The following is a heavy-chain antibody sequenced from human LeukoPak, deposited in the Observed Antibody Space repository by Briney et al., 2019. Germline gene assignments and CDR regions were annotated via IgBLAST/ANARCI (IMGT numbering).Heavy chain of an antibody. V-gene: IGHV1-46*01. CDR3: ARDAKFLPIFGAGLDLPFDY. CDR2: INPSGGST. Sequence: GASVKVSCKASGYTFTSYYMHWVRQAPGQGLEWMGIINPSGGSTSYAQKFQGRVTMTRDTSTSTVYMELSSLRSEDTAVYYCARDAKFLPIFGAGLDLPFDYWGQGTLVTVSS. D-gene: IGHD3-3*01. CDR1: GYTFTSYY. J-gene: IGHJ4*02.